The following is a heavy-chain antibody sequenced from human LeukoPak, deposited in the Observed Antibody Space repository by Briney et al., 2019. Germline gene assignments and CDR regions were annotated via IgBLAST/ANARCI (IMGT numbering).Heavy chain of an antibody. D-gene: IGHD1-26*01. Sequence: GGSLRLSCAVSGFTFTNYWMTWVRQAPGKGLEWVANINEDETEKFYVDSVVGRFTISRDNGKNFLYLQMNSLRAEDTAVYYCAKSGGFFDTWGQGTLVTVSS. J-gene: IGHJ5*02. V-gene: IGHV3-7*01. CDR1: GFTFTNYW. CDR2: INEDETEK. CDR3: AKSGGFFDT.